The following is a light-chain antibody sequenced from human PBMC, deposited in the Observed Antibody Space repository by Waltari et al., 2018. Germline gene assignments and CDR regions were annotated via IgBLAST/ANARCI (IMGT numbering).Light chain of an antibody. Sequence: QTVVTQEPSLTVSPGGTVTLTCASSTAVVTIGYFPTWFQQKPGQPPRSLIYSKDNKQSWTPARFSGSLIGGKAALTLSGVQPEDEADYYCLLFYGGAYVFGTGTKVTVL. CDR1: TAVVTIGYF. CDR3: LLFYGGAYV. J-gene: IGLJ1*01. V-gene: IGLV7-43*01. CDR2: SKD.